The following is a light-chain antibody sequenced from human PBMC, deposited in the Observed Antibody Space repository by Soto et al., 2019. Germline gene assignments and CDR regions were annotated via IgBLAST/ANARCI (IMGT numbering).Light chain of an antibody. V-gene: IGKV3-20*01. J-gene: IGKJ2*01. CDR1: QSITTSF. CDR3: QQYGGSSPSYT. Sequence: EIVLTQSPGTLSLSPGERDTLSCRASQSITTSFLAWYQQKPGQAPRLLIYRASTRVTGIPDRFSGSGSGTDFTLTISRLEPEDFAVYYCQQYGGSSPSYTFGQGTNVEIK. CDR2: RAS.